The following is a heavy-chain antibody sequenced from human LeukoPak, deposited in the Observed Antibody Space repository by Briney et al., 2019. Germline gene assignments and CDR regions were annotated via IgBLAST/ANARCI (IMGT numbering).Heavy chain of an antibody. CDR2: ISYSGST. V-gene: IGHV4-39*07. CDR1: GGFISSSSYY. D-gene: IGHD1-26*01. CDR3: ARGGGGYPFDY. Sequence: SETLSLTCTVSGGFISSSSYYWDWIRQPPGKGLEWIGSISYSGSTYYNPSLKSRVTISVDTSKNQFSLKLSSVTAADTAVYYCARGGGGYPFDYWGQGTLVTVSS. J-gene: IGHJ4*02.